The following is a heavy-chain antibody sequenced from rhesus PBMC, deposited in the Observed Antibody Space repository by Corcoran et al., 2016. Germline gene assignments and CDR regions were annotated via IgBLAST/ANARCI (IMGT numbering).Heavy chain of an antibody. CDR2: IYGSGSST. CDR1: GGSISSSY. V-gene: IGHV4-169*01. CDR3: ARGGYSYSSDY. J-gene: IGHJ4*01. Sequence: QLQLQESGPGLVKPSETLSLTCAVSGGSISSSYWSWIRQAPGKGLEWIGYIYGSGSSTNQNPSLKSRVTLSVDTSKNQLSLKLSSVTAADTAVYYCARGGYSYSSDYWGQGVLVTVSS. D-gene: IGHD5-12*01.